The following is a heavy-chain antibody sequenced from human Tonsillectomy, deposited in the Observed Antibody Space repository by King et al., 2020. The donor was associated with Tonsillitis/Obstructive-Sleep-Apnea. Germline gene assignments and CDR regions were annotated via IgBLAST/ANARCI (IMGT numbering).Heavy chain of an antibody. D-gene: IGHD3-3*01. CDR2: ISFDANNK. CDR3: ATEPDFWSGYYFDY. Sequence: VQLVESGGGVVQPGRSLRLSCAASGFTFINYAMHWVRQAPGKGLEWVAAISFDANNKYYADSVKGRFTISRDNSKNPLYLQMNSLRTEDTAVYYCATEPDFWSGYYFDYWGQGTLVTVSS. V-gene: IGHV3-30*04. CDR1: GFTFINYA. J-gene: IGHJ4*02.